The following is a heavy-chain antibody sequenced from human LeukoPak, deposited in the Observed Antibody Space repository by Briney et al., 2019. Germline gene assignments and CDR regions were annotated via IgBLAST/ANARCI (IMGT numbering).Heavy chain of an antibody. CDR3: AGTHYDFWSAYLDS. J-gene: IGHJ4*02. V-gene: IGHV4-59*01. CDR1: GASINDNY. CDR2: IYHRDNT. Sequence: SETLSLTCTVSGASINDNYWSWVRQPPGKGLEWIGYIYHRDNTNYNPSLESRVTISLDTSRSQFSLKLRSVTAADTAVYYCAGTHYDFWSAYLDSWGQGTLVTVSS. D-gene: IGHD3-3*01.